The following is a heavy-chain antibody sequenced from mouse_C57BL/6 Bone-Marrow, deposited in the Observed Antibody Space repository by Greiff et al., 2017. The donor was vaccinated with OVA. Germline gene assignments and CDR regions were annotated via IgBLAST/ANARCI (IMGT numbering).Heavy chain of an antibody. V-gene: IGHV1-39*01. CDR3: ARKLGPYYYAMGY. CDR1: GYSFTDYN. D-gene: IGHD4-1*01. Sequence: EVQLQESGPELVKPGASVKISCKASGYSFTDYNMNWVNQSNGKSLEWIGVINPNYGTTSYNQKFKGKATLTVDQSSSTAYMQLNSLTSEDSAVYCCARKLGPYYYAMGYWGEGTSVTVSS. CDR2: INPNYGTT. J-gene: IGHJ4*01.